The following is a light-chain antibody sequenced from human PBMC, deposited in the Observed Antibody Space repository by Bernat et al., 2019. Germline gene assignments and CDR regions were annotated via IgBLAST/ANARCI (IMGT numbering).Light chain of an antibody. V-gene: IGLV3-19*01. CDR1: SLRSYY. J-gene: IGLJ2*01. CDR3: NSRDSSRNHYVV. CDR2: GKN. Sequence: SELTQDPAVSVALGQTVRITCQGDSLRSYYVSWYQQKPGQAPVLVIYGKNNRPSGIPDRFSGSSSGNTASLTITGAQAEDEGDYYCNSRDSSRNHYVVCGGRTKLSAL.